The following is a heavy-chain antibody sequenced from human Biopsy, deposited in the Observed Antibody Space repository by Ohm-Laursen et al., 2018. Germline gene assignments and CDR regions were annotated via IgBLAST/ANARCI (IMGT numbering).Heavy chain of an antibody. D-gene: IGHD1-14*01. V-gene: IGHV4-4*07. Sequence: SETLSLTCTVSGGSLSSYSWSWIRQPAGKGLEWIGQIYTSGITNYNSSLKSRVTMSVDKSTNKFPQWVRSVTAANTAVYYCARERDRRGWFDPWGQGTLVTVSS. CDR3: ARERDRRGWFDP. CDR1: GGSLSSYS. CDR2: IYTSGIT. J-gene: IGHJ5*02.